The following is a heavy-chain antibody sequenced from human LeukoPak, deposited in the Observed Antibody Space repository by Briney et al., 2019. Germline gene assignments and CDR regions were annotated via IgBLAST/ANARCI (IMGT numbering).Heavy chain of an antibody. CDR2: IYTSGRT. D-gene: IGHD3-10*02. V-gene: IGHV4-61*02. CDR3: ATQPDYDVAPPNGMDV. CDR1: GASTSIGDSY. J-gene: IGHJ6*02. Sequence: SETLSLTCTLSGASTSIGDSYWSWIRPPAGEGLEWIGRIYTSGRTNNNPSLKSRLTMSVATSKNQFSLKLSSVTAADTAVYYCATQPDYDVAPPNGMDVWGQGTTVTVSS.